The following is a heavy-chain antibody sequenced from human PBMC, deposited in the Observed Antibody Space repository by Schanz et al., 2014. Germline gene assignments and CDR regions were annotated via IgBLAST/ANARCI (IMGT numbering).Heavy chain of an antibody. D-gene: IGHD3-10*01. Sequence: VQLVESGGGLVQPGGSLRLSCAASGFTFSSYWMSWVRQAPGKGLEWVANIKQDGSEKYYVDAVKGRFTISRDNAKNSMYLHMKSLRGEDTAVYYCARDNYYGSGSCAYWGQGTLVTVSS. CDR3: ARDNYYGSGSCAY. J-gene: IGHJ4*02. V-gene: IGHV3-7*04. CDR2: IKQDGSEK. CDR1: GFTFSSYW.